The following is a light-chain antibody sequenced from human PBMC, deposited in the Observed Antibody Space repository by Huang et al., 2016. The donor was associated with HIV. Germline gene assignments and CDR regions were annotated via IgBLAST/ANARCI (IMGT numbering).Light chain of an antibody. V-gene: IGKV1-16*02. Sequence: DIQMTQSPSSLSASVGDRVTITCRASQVIGTYLAWFQQRPGKAPKSLISAASSLQSGVPSKVSGSGSGTDFTLTISSLQPEDFATYFCQQYYSFPYTFGPGTKLDIK. CDR1: QVIGTY. J-gene: IGKJ2*01. CDR2: AAS. CDR3: QQYYSFPYT.